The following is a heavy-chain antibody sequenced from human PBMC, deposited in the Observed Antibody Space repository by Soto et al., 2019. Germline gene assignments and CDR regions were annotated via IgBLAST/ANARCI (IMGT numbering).Heavy chain of an antibody. D-gene: IGHD2-15*01. V-gene: IGHV3-23*01. Sequence: EVQLLESGGGLVQPGGSLRLSCAASGFTFSSYAMSWVRQAPGKGLEWVSAISGSGGSTYYADSVKGRFTISRDNSKNTLYLQMNSLRAEDTAGYYCARIQPDLLLAFDIWGQGTMVTVSS. CDR2: ISGSGGST. CDR3: ARIQPDLLLAFDI. CDR1: GFTFSSYA. J-gene: IGHJ3*02.